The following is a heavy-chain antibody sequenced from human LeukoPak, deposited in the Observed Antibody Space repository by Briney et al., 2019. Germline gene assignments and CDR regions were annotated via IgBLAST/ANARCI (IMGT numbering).Heavy chain of an antibody. CDR2: ISYDGSNK. J-gene: IGHJ5*02. D-gene: IGHD3-3*01. CDR1: GFTFSSYA. CDR3: ARDFQETIFGVNEEGNWFDP. Sequence: GGSLRLSCAAPGFTFSSYAMHWVRQAPGKGLEWVAVISYDGSNKYYADSVKGRFTISRDNSKNTLYLQMNSLRAEDTAVYYCARDFQETIFGVNEEGNWFDPWGQGTLVTVSS. V-gene: IGHV3-30-3*01.